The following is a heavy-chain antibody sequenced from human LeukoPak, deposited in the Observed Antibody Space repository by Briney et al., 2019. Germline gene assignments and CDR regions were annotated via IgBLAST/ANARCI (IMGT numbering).Heavy chain of an antibody. J-gene: IGHJ5*02. CDR3: ARVLGSRVDP. Sequence: GASVKVSCKTSGYSFTGQYVHWVRQAPGQGLEWMGWINANSGETNYAQKFQGRVTMTRDTSISTAYMELSRLTSDDTAMYYCARVLGSRVDPWGQGTLVTVSS. V-gene: IGHV1-2*02. CDR2: INANSGET. CDR1: GYSFTGQY.